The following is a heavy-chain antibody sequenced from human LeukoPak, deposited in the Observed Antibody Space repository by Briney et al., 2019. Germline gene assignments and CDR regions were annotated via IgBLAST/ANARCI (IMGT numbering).Heavy chain of an antibody. D-gene: IGHD1-26*01. CDR3: AKHPTKWELLPRNY. CDR1: GFAFSSYA. Sequence: PGASLRLSCAASGFAFSSYAMSWVRQAPGKGLEWVSAISGSGGSTYYADSVKGRFTISRDNSKNTLYLQMNSLRAEDTAVYYCAKHPTKWELLPRNYWGQGTLVTVSS. J-gene: IGHJ4*02. CDR2: ISGSGGST. V-gene: IGHV3-23*01.